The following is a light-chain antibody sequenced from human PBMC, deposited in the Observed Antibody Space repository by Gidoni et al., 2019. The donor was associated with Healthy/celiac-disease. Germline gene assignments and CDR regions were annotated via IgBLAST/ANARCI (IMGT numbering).Light chain of an antibody. Sequence: DIQMTQSPSTLSASVGDRVTITCRASQSISSWLAWYQQQPGKAPKLLIYDASSLESGVPSRFSGSGSGTEFTLTISSLQPDDFATYYCQQYNSYSPTFGQXTKLEIK. CDR3: QQYNSYSPT. CDR2: DAS. J-gene: IGKJ2*01. V-gene: IGKV1-5*01. CDR1: QSISSW.